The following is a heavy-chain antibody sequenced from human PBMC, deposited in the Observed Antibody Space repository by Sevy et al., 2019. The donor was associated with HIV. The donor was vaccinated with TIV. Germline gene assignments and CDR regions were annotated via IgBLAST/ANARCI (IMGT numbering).Heavy chain of an antibody. CDR1: GFTFSSYG. V-gene: IGHV3-30*03. CDR3: ATRSRVVVVVTDAFDI. Sequence: GGSLRLSCAASGFTFSSYGMHWVRQAPGKGLEWVAVISYDGSNKYDADSVKGRFTISRDNSKNTLYLQMNSLRAEATAVYYCATRSRVVVVVTDAFDIWGQGTMVTVSS. J-gene: IGHJ3*02. CDR2: ISYDGSNK. D-gene: IGHD2-15*01.